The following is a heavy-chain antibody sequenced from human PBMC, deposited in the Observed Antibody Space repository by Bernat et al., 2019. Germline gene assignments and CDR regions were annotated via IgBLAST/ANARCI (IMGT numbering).Heavy chain of an antibody. CDR3: ARGGTVVTLQDAPYNWFDP. D-gene: IGHD4-23*01. J-gene: IGHJ5*02. CDR1: GGTFSSYA. CDR2: IIPIFGTA. Sequence: QVQLVQSGAEVKKPGSSVKVSCKASGGTFSSYAISWVRQAPGQGLEWMGGIIPIFGTANYAQKFQGRVTMTTDTSTSTAYMELRSLRSDDTAVYYCARGGTVVTLQDAPYNWFDPWGQGTLVTVSS. V-gene: IGHV1-69*06.